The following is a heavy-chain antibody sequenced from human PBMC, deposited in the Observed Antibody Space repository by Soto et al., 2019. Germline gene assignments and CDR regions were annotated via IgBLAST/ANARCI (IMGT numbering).Heavy chain of an antibody. J-gene: IGHJ3*02. CDR2: VSGSGGST. V-gene: IGHV3-23*01. CDR1: GFTVSSYA. CDR3: AKQSLVPSDAFHI. Sequence: EVQLLESGGGLAQPGGALGLSCAASGFTVSSYAMSWVRQAPGKGLGWDSAVSGSGGSTYYAESVKGRFTISRDNSKNTLYLQMISLRAEDTAVYYCAKQSLVPSDAFHIWGQGTMVTVSS. D-gene: IGHD6-19*01.